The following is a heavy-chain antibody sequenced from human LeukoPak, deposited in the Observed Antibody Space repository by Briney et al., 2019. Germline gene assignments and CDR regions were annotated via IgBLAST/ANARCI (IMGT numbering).Heavy chain of an antibody. CDR1: GFTFDDYA. CDR3: AKTDCSSTSCLLIDY. J-gene: IGHJ4*02. Sequence: PGGPLRLSCAASGFTFDDYAMHWVRQAPGKGLEWVSGISWNSGSIGYADSVKGRFTISRDNAKNSLYLQMNSLRAEDTALYYCAKTDCSSTSCLLIDYWGQGTLVTVSS. CDR2: ISWNSGSI. V-gene: IGHV3-9*01. D-gene: IGHD2-2*01.